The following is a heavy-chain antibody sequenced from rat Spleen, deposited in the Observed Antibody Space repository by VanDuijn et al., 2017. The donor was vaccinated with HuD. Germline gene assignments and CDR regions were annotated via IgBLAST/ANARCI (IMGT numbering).Heavy chain of an antibody. D-gene: IGHD1-2*01. CDR2: INYDGRST. CDR1: GFTFSDYY. V-gene: IGHV5-29*01. Sequence: EVQLVESDGGLVQPGRSLKLSCAASGFTFSDYYMAWVRQAPTKGLEWVATINYDGRSTYYRDSVKGRFTISRDNAKSTLYLQMDSLRSEDTATYYCARPDYSRFDYWGQGVMVTVSS. J-gene: IGHJ2*01. CDR3: ARPDYSRFDY.